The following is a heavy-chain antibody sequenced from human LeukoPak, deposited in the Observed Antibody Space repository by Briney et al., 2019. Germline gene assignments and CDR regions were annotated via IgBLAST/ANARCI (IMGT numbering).Heavy chain of an antibody. CDR1: GFTFDDYA. D-gene: IGHD3-22*01. V-gene: IGHV3-9*01. J-gene: IGHJ4*02. CDR3: AKESVGYYYDSSVYFGY. CDR2: ISWNSGRI. Sequence: GGSLRLSCAASGFTFDDYAMHWVRQAPGKGLEGVSGISWNSGRIGYADSVKGRFTIYRDNAKNSLYLQMNSLRAEDTALYYCAKESVGYYYDSSVYFGYWGQGTLVTVSS.